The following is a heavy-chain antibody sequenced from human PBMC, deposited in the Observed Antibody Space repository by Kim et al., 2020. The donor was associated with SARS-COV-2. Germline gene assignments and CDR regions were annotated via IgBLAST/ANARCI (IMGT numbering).Heavy chain of an antibody. J-gene: IGHJ4*02. CDR2: IWYDGSNK. D-gene: IGHD3-3*01. CDR3: ARASVTIFGVVTTP. V-gene: IGHV3-33*01. Sequence: GGSLRLSCAASGFTFSSYGMHWVRQAPGKGLEWVAVIWYDGSNKYYADSVKGRFTISRDNSKNTLYLQMNSLRAEDTAVYYCARASVTIFGVVTTPWGQGTLVTVSS. CDR1: GFTFSSYG.